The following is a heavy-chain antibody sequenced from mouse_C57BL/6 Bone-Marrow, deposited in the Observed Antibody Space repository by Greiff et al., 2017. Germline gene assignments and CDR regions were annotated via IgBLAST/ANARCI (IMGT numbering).Heavy chain of an antibody. D-gene: IGHD1-1*01. CDR3: THYCGSSYYAMDY. J-gene: IGHJ4*01. CDR2: IDPENGDT. Sequence: VQLKESGAELVRPGASVKLSCTASGFNIKDDYMHWVKQRPEQGLEWIGWIDPENGDTEYASKFQGKATITADTSSNTAYLQLSSLTSEDTAVNYCTHYCGSSYYAMDYWGQGTSVTVSS. CDR1: GFNIKDDY. V-gene: IGHV14-4*01.